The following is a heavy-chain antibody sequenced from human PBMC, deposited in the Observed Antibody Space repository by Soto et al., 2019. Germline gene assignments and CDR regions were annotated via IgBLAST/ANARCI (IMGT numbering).Heavy chain of an antibody. Sequence: EVQLVESGGGLVKPGGSLRLSCAASGFTFSSYSMNWVRQAPGKGLEWVSSISSSSSYIYYADSVKGLFTISRDNAKNALYLQMNSLRAEDTAVYYCAREGACGGDCYYYYYYGMDVWGQGTTVTVSS. J-gene: IGHJ6*02. CDR2: ISSSSSYI. V-gene: IGHV3-21*01. CDR3: AREGACGGDCYYYYYYGMDV. D-gene: IGHD2-21*02. CDR1: GFTFSSYS.